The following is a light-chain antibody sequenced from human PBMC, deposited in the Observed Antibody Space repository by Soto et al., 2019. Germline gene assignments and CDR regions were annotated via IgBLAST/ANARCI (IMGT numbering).Light chain of an antibody. CDR1: SSDVGGYNY. J-gene: IGLJ3*02. CDR3: SSYAGSNNLGV. Sequence: SALTQPPSASGSRGQSVTISCTGTSSDVGGYNYVSWYQQHPGKAPKLMIYEVSKRPSGVPDRFSGSKSGNTASLTVSGLQPEDEAEYYCSSYAGSNNLGVFGGGTKLTVL. V-gene: IGLV2-8*01. CDR2: EVS.